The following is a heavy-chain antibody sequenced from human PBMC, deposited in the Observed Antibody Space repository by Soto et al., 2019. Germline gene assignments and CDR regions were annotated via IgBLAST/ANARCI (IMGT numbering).Heavy chain of an antibody. CDR1: GGTFSSYA. J-gene: IGHJ4*02. Sequence: SVKVSCKASGGTFSSYAISWVRQAPGQGLEWMGGIIPIFGTANYAQKFQGRVTITADESTSTAYMELSSLRSEDTAVYYCARDSGGHVWGSYRYTAVYWGQGTLVTVSS. CDR3: ARDSGGHVWGSYRYTAVY. CDR2: IIPIFGTA. D-gene: IGHD3-16*02. V-gene: IGHV1-69*13.